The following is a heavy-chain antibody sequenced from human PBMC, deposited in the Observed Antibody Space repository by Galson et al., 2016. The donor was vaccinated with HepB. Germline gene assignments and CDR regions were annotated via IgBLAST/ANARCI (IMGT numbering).Heavy chain of an antibody. Sequence: SLTCTVSAGSVSSASYYWSWIRQPPGTGLGWIGYIYYNGSTTYNPSLKSRLTISVDTSKNQFSLKMTSVTAADTAVYYCARLGVNRGEFDYWGQGTLVTVSS. D-gene: IGHD3-10*01. J-gene: IGHJ4*02. CDR1: AGSVSSASYY. CDR2: IYYNGST. V-gene: IGHV4-61*01. CDR3: ARLGVNRGEFDY.